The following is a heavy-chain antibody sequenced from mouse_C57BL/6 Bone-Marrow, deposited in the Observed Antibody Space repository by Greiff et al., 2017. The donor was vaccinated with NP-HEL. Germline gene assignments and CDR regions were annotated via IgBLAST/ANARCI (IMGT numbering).Heavy chain of an antibody. CDR3: AMGDNYWYYIDY. D-gene: IGHD1-3*01. J-gene: IGHJ2*01. V-gene: IGHV1-47*01. CDR2: FHPYNDDT. CDR1: GYTFTTYP. Sequence: VQLQQSGAELVKPGASVKMSCKASGYTFTTYPIEWVKQNHGKSLEWIGNFHPYNDDTEYNEKFKNKATLTVEKSSSTVYLELSRLTSDESSVYYGAMGDNYWYYIDYWGQGTTLTVSS.